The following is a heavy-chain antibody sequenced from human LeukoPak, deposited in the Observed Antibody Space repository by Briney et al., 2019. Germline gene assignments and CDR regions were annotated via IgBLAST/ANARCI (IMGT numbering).Heavy chain of an antibody. CDR3: ARLEFGYGSGSYLSWFDP. D-gene: IGHD3-10*01. V-gene: IGHV4-4*09. CDR2: IYTSGST. CDR1: GGSISSYY. J-gene: IGHJ5*02. Sequence: SETLSLTCTVSGGSISSYYWSWIRQPPGKGLEWIGYIYTSGSTNYNPSLKSRVTISVDMSKNQFSLKLSSVTAADTAVYYCARLEFGYGSGSYLSWFDPWGQGTLVTVSS.